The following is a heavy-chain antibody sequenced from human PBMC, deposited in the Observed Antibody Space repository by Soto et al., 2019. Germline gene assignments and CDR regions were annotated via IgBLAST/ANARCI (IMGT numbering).Heavy chain of an antibody. D-gene: IGHD4-17*01. CDR2: IIPIFVTA. J-gene: IGHJ4*02. Sequence: SLKVSCKTSGYTFSSFAISCVRQAPGQGLEWMGWIIPIFVTANYAQKFQGRVTMTADKSTSTAYMELRSLRSDDTAVYYCARFYGDYAYDYWGQGTLVTVSS. V-gene: IGHV1-69*06. CDR1: GYTFSSFA. CDR3: ARFYGDYAYDY.